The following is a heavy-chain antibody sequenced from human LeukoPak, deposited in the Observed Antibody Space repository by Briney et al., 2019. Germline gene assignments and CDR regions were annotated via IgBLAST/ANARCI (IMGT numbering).Heavy chain of an antibody. D-gene: IGHD4-23*01. J-gene: IGHJ4*02. CDR1: GFTFSSYW. CDR2: IASDGSST. Sequence: GGSLRLSCAASGFTFSSYWMNWVRQAPGKGLVWVSRIASDGSSTTYADSVKGRFSISRDNAKNTLYLQMNSLRVEDTAAYYCARGRPHGNDYWGQGTLVTVSS. V-gene: IGHV3-74*01. CDR3: ARGRPHGNDY.